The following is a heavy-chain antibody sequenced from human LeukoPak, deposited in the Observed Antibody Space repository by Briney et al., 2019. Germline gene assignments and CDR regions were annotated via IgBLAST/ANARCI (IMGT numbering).Heavy chain of an antibody. CDR1: GGTFSSYA. V-gene: IGHV1-69*01. D-gene: IGHD3-22*01. Sequence: SVKVSCKASGGTFSSYAISWVRQAPGQGLEWMGGIIPIFGTANYAQKFQGRVTITADESTSTACMELSSLRSEDTAVYYCARDRGYYGPFSDAFDIWGQGTMVTVSS. CDR2: IIPIFGTA. CDR3: ARDRGYYGPFSDAFDI. J-gene: IGHJ3*02.